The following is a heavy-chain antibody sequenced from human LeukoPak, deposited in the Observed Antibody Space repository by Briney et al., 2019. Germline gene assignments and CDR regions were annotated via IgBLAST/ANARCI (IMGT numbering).Heavy chain of an antibody. CDR3: AKLVSSGWYYDY. J-gene: IGHJ4*02. CDR1: GGSICSNY. CDR2: IYYSGST. V-gene: IGHV4-59*08. D-gene: IGHD6-19*01. Sequence: SETLSLTCTVSGGSICSNYWSWIRQPPGKGLESIGYIYYSGSTNYNPSLKSRVTMSVDTSKNQFSLKVSSVTAADTAVYYCAKLVSSGWYYDYWGQGTLVTVSS.